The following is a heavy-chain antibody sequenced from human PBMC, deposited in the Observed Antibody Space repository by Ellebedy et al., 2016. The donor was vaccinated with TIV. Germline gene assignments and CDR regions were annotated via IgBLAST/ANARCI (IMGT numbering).Heavy chain of an antibody. V-gene: IGHV3-48*04. CDR2: ISSSSNII. CDR1: GFTFSSYS. J-gene: IGHJ6*03. D-gene: IGHD1-26*01. Sequence: GESLKISCAASGFTFSSYSMNWVSQAPGKGLERVSYISSSSNIIYYADSVKGRFTISRDNAKNSLYLQMNSLRAEDTAVYYCARIPLGATGSYYYYYMDVWGKGTTVTVSS. CDR3: ARIPLGATGSYYYYYMDV.